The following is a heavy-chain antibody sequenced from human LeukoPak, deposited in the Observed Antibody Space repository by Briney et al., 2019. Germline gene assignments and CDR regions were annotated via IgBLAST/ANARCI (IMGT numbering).Heavy chain of an antibody. J-gene: IGHJ4*02. D-gene: IGHD1-26*01. CDR1: GFTFSSYG. V-gene: IGHV3-23*01. CDR2: ISGSGGST. CDR3: AKTWEPKFGFDH. Sequence: PGGSLRLSCAASGFTFSSYGMSWVRQAPGKGLEWVSAISGSGGSTYYADSVKGRFTISRDNSKNTLYLQMNSLRTEDTAVYYCAKTWEPKFGFDHWGQGTLVTVSS.